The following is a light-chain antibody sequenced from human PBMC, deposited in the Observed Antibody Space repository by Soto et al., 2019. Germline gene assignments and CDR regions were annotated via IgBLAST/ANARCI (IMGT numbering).Light chain of an antibody. CDR1: QSVGSSY. V-gene: IGKV3-20*01. CDR2: GAS. Sequence: EMVLTQSPGTLSLSAGERATLSCRASQSVGSSYSAWYQQTPGEAPTVLIYGASSRATGIPDRFSGSGSGTDFTLTISSLEPEYFAVYYCQNYDTSPTFGQGTKVEI. CDR3: QNYDTSPT. J-gene: IGKJ1*01.